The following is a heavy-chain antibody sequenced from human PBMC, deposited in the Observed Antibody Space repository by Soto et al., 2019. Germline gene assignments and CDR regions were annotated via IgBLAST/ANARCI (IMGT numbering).Heavy chain of an antibody. V-gene: IGHV3-23*01. D-gene: IGHD3-3*01. CDR2: ISGSGGST. J-gene: IGHJ5*02. Sequence: EVQLLESGGGLVQPGGSLRLSCAASGFTFSSYAMSWVRQAPGKGLEWVSAISGSGGSTYYADSVKGRFTISRDNSKNTLYLQMHSLEAEYTAVYYCAKVRGVVLRCLEWFPALDPWGQGTLVTVSS. CDR3: AKVRGVVLRCLEWFPALDP. CDR1: GFTFSSYA.